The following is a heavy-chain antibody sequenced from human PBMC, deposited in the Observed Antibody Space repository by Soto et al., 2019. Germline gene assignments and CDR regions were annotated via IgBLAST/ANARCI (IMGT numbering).Heavy chain of an antibody. V-gene: IGHV3-15*07. J-gene: IGHJ4*02. CDR2: IKSKTDGGTT. CDR3: TTDIYRYGTIDY. Sequence: LRLSCAASGFTFSNAWMNWVRQAPGKGLEWVGRIKSKTDGGTTDYAAPVKGRFTISRDDSKNTLYLQMNSLKTEDTAVYYCTTDIYRYGTIDYWGQGTLVTVSS. D-gene: IGHD5-18*01. CDR1: GFTFSNAW.